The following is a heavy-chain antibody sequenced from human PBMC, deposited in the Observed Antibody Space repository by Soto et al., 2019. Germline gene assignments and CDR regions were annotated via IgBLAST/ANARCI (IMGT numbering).Heavy chain of an antibody. J-gene: IGHJ5*02. D-gene: IGHD6-19*01. V-gene: IGHV1-18*01. Sequence: QVQLVQSGAEVKKPGASVKVSCKASGYPFTSYGISWVRQAPGQGLEWMGWISAYNGNTNSAQKLQGRVTTTTDTSTSTAYMELRSVRSDDTAVYDCARESAVAALDPWGQGTLVTVSS. CDR2: ISAYNGNT. CDR1: GYPFTSYG. CDR3: ARESAVAALDP.